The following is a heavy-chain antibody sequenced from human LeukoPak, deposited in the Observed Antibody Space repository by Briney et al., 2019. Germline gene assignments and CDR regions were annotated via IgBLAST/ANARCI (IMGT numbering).Heavy chain of an antibody. V-gene: IGHV3-7*01. CDR3: VRGYYAGRGHHFEY. J-gene: IGHJ4*02. CDR1: GFTFSSYW. Sequence: GGSLRLSCAASGFTFSSYWMSWVRQAPGKGLEWVANIKQDGSEKYYVDSVKGRFTISRDNSKNTLYLQMNSLRAEDTAVYYCVRGYYAGRGHHFEYWGQGTLVTVSS. D-gene: IGHD3-22*01. CDR2: IKQDGSEK.